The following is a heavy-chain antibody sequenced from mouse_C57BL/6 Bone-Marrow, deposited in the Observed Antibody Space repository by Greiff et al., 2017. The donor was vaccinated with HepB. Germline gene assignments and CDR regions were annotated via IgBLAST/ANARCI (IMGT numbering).Heavy chain of an antibody. Sequence: EVKLMESGPGLVKPSQSLSLTCSVTGYSITSGYYWNWIRQFPGNKLEWMGYISYDGSNNYNPSLKNRISITRDTSKNQFFLKLNSVTTEDTATYYCARTYYSNYVRPLFAYWGQGTLVTVSA. CDR1: GYSITSGYY. V-gene: IGHV3-6*01. CDR3: ARTYYSNYVRPLFAY. J-gene: IGHJ3*01. CDR2: ISYDGSN. D-gene: IGHD2-5*01.